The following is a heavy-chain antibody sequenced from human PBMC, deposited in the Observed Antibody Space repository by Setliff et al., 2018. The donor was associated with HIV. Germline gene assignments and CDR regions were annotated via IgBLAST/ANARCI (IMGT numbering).Heavy chain of an antibody. Sequence: SETLSLTCTVSGVSSSSHYWSWIRQPPGKGLEWVGYSYYSGCTNYNPSLKSRVTISVDTSKNQFSLKLSSVTAADTAVYYCARSLTSTTMTVVFMGVGACDIWGQGTMVTV. CDR2: SYYSGCT. CDR3: ARSLTSTTMTVVFMGVGACDI. V-gene: IGHV4-59*11. J-gene: IGHJ3*02. D-gene: IGHD3-22*01. CDR1: GVSSSSHY.